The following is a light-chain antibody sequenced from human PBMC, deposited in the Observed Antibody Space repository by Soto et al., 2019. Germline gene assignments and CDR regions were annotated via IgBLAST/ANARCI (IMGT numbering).Light chain of an antibody. CDR2: GAS. Sequence: EMVMTQSPATLSVSPGERATLSCRASQSVSSNLAWYQQKPGQAPRLLIYGASTRATGVTARFRGGGSGTEFTLTISSLQSEDSAVYYCQQYHKWPPITFGQGTRLEIK. CDR3: QQYHKWPPIT. J-gene: IGKJ5*01. CDR1: QSVSSN. V-gene: IGKV3-15*01.